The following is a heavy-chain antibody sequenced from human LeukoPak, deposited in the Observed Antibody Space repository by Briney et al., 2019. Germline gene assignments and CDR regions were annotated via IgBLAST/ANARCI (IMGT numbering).Heavy chain of an antibody. CDR1: GFTFSSYV. V-gene: IGHV3-23*01. J-gene: IGHJ6*03. Sequence: GGSLRLSCAASGFTFSSYVMSWVRQAPGKGLEWVSAISGSGGSTYYADSVKGRFTISRDNSKNTLYLQMNSLRAEDTAVYYCAKDGFLEWLARPQWVYYMDVWGKGTTVTVSS. CDR2: ISGSGGST. CDR3: AKDGFLEWLARPQWVYYMDV. D-gene: IGHD3-3*01.